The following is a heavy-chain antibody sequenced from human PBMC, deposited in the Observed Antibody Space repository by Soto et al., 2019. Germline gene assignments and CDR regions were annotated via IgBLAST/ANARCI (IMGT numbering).Heavy chain of an antibody. Sequence: EVQLVESGGDLVQPGGSLRLSCAASGFTVSNNYMSWVRQAPGKGLEWVSVIFPGGGTYSADSVKGRFAISRHTSKNTLYLQMNSLTAEDTAVYYCARCDYGWDDHYYYYMDVWGKGTTVTVSS. D-gene: IGHD3-10*01. CDR3: ARCDYGWDDHYYYYMDV. V-gene: IGHV3-53*04. J-gene: IGHJ6*03. CDR1: GFTVSNNY. CDR2: IFPGGGT.